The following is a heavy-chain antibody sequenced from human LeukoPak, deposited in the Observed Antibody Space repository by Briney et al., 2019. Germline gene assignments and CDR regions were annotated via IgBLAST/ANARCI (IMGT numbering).Heavy chain of an antibody. D-gene: IGHD5-24*01. J-gene: IGHJ4*02. V-gene: IGHV3-7*05. CDR3: ARDGGGWLQLYYFDS. CDR2: IKHDGSEK. Sequence: GGSLRLSCAASGFSFSSYWMSWVRQAPGKGLEWVANIKHDGSEKYYVDSVKGRFTISRDNAKNSLSLQMNSLRAEDTAVYYCARDGGGWLQLYYFDSWGQGTLVTVSS. CDR1: GFSFSSYW.